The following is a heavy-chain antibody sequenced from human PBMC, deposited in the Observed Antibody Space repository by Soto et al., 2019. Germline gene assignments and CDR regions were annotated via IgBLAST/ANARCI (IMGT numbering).Heavy chain of an antibody. CDR2: ISGSGSTI. D-gene: IGHD3-22*01. Sequence: PGGSLRLSCAASGFTFSSYEMNWVRQAPGKGLEWVSYISGSGSTIYYADFVKGRFTISRDNAKSSLYLQMNSLRAEDTAVYYCAREGYYDSSGYYGIDYWGQGTLVTVSS. CDR3: AREGYYDSSGYYGIDY. CDR1: GFTFSSYE. V-gene: IGHV3-48*03. J-gene: IGHJ4*02.